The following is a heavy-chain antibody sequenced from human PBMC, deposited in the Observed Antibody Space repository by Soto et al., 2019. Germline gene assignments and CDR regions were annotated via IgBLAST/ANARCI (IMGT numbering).Heavy chain of an antibody. CDR3: ARDLYYYDSSGYYHWFDP. CDR1: GYTFTGYY. D-gene: IGHD3-22*01. J-gene: IGHJ5*02. V-gene: IGHV1-2*04. CDR2: INPNSGGT. Sequence: GASVKVSCKASGYTFTGYYMHWVRQAPGQGLEWMGWINPNSGGTNYAQKFQGWVTMTRDTSISTAYMELSRLRSDDTAVYYCARDLYYYDSSGYYHWFDPWGQGTLVTVSS.